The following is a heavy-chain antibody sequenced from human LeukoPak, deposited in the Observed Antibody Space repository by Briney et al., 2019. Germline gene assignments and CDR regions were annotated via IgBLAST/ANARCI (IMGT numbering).Heavy chain of an antibody. CDR1: GFTFSSYW. V-gene: IGHV3-74*03. Sequence: GGSLRLSCAASGFTFSSYWMHWVRQAPGKGLVWVSRINSDGSSITYADSVKGRFTISRDNAKNTLFLQMNSLRVEDTAVYYCAREGRVSGYNFDCWGQGTLVTVSS. CDR2: INSDGSSI. D-gene: IGHD5-24*01. CDR3: AREGRVSGYNFDC. J-gene: IGHJ4*02.